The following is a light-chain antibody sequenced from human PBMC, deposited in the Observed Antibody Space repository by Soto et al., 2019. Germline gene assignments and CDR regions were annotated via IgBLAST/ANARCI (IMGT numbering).Light chain of an antibody. Sequence: DIVWTQSPGTLSLSPGERCTLSCMASQIVGSSYLAWYQQKPGQAPRLLIYAAYSRATGITGRFSGSGSGTDFTLTITSLQPEDFAVYYCQQHDTSPCTVGQGTQVEIK. CDR2: AAY. V-gene: IGKV3-20*01. J-gene: IGKJ1*01. CDR3: QQHDTSPCT. CDR1: QIVGSSY.